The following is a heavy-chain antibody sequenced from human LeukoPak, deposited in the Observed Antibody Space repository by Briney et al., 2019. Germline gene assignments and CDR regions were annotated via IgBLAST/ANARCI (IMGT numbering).Heavy chain of an antibody. CDR2: TSSSGGAT. CDR3: ARDRQVHTSVDSVEY. Sequence: GSLRLSCAASGFLFSDYYMSWIRQVPGKGLEWVSYTSSSGGATYYAGFVKGRFTVSRDNAQNSLSLQMNSLRVEDTAVYYCARDRQVHTSVDSVEYWGQGALVTVSS. V-gene: IGHV3-11*01. J-gene: IGHJ4*02. D-gene: IGHD5-12*01. CDR1: GFLFSDYY.